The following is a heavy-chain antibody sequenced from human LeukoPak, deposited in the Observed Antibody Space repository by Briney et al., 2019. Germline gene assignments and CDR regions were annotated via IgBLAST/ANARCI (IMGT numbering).Heavy chain of an antibody. CDR2: IYYSGST. J-gene: IGHJ4*02. D-gene: IGHD6-13*01. Sequence: SETLSLTCTVSGGSISSYYWSWIRQHPGKGLEWIGYIYYSGSTNYNPSLKSPVTISVDTSKNQFSLKLSSVTAADTAVYYCASGYSSSWYSYWGQGTLVTVSS. V-gene: IGHV4-59*01. CDR1: GGSISSYY. CDR3: ASGYSSSWYSY.